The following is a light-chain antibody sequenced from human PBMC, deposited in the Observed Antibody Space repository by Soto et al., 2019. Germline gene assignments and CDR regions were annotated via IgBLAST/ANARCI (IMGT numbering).Light chain of an antibody. Sequence: EIVLTQSPATLSLSPGERATLSCRASQSVGSYLAWYQQKPGRAPRPLIYGASKRAPGVSARFSGSGSGTDFTLTISSLEPEDFVVYHCLQRSIGFTFGPGTKVDIK. V-gene: IGKV3-11*01. J-gene: IGKJ3*01. CDR3: LQRSIGFT. CDR2: GAS. CDR1: QSVGSY.